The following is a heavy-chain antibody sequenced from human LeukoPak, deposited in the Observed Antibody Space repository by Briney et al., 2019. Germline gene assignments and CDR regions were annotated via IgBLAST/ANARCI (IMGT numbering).Heavy chain of an antibody. CDR3: AKVSDYGDYRPWYWYFDL. J-gene: IGHJ2*01. V-gene: IGHV3-9*01. D-gene: IGHD4-17*01. CDR1: GFTFDDYA. CDR2: ISWNSGRI. Sequence: PGGSLRLSCAASGFTFDDYAMHWVRQAPGKGLEWVSGISWNSGRIDYVDSVKGRFTISRDNAKNSLYLQMNSLRTEDTALYYCAKVSDYGDYRPWYWYFDLWGRGTLVTVSS.